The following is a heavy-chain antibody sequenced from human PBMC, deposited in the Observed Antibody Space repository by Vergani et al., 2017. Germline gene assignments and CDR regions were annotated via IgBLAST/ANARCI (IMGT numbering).Heavy chain of an antibody. CDR3: ARGPYYDYYYMDV. CDR1: GFTFSSYG. J-gene: IGHJ6*03. V-gene: IGHV3-33*01. Sequence: QVQLVESGGGVVQPGRSLRLSCAASGFTFSSYGMHWVRQAPGKGLEWVAVIWYDGSNKYYADSVKGRFTISRDNSKNTLYLQMNSLRAEDTAVYYCARGPYYDYYYMDVWGKGTTVTVSS. CDR2: IWYDGSNK.